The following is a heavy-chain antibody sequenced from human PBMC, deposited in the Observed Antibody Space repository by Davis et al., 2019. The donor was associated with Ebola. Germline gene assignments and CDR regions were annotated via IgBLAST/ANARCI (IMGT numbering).Heavy chain of an antibody. CDR3: ARVLAAAGTRYYYGMDV. D-gene: IGHD6-13*01. CDR2: ISSSSSYI. Sequence: PGGSLRLSCAASGFTFSSYSMNCVRQAPGKGLEWVSYISSSSSYIYYADSVKGRFTISRDNAKNSLYLQMNSLRAEDTAVYYCARVLAAAGTRYYYGMDVWGQGTTVTVSS. V-gene: IGHV3-21*05. CDR1: GFTFSSYS. J-gene: IGHJ6*02.